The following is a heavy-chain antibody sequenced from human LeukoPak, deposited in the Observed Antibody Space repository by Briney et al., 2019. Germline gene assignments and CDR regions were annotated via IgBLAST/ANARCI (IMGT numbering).Heavy chain of an antibody. CDR3: ARGGPRRGAYFDY. V-gene: IGHV3-74*03. CDR2: INTDGSST. CDR1: GFTFSTYW. J-gene: IGHJ4*02. Sequence: GGSLRLSCAASGFTFSTYWTNWVRQAPGKALVWVSRINTDGSSTTYADSVKGRFTISRDNAKNTLYLQMNSLRAEDTAVYYCARGGPRRGAYFDYWGQGTLVTVSS.